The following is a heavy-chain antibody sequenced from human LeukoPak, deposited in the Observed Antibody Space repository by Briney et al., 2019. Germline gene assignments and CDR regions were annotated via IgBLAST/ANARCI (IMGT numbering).Heavy chain of an antibody. V-gene: IGHV4-59*01. D-gene: IGHD5-18*01. CDR3: ARDLRDTAIDY. Sequence: PSETLSLTCTVSGGSISSYYWSWIRQPPGKGLEWIGYIYYSGSTNYNPSLKSRVTISVDTSKNQFSLKLSSVTAADTAVYYCARDLRDTAIDYWGQGTLVTVSS. CDR1: GGSISSYY. J-gene: IGHJ4*02. CDR2: IYYSGST.